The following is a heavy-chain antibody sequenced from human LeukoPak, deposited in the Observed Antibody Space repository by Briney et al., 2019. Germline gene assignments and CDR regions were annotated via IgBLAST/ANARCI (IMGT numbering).Heavy chain of an antibody. J-gene: IGHJ4*02. CDR2: IHHSGSS. CDR1: ADSLSSGGHY. D-gene: IGHD3-10*01. Sequence: SETLSVTCTVSADSLSSGGHYWAWIRPFPGKGLESIGFIHHSGSSRHNPSLKDRVAISVDTSRKQFALKLSSVTAADTAMYYCARGGNRFGGFYFDYWGQGIQVIVSS. V-gene: IGHV4-31*03. CDR3: ARGGNRFGGFYFDY.